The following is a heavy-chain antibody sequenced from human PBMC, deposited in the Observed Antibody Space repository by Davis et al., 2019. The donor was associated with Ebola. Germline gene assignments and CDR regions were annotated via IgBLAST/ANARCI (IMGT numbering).Heavy chain of an antibody. Sequence: GGSLRLSCAASGFKFSSFAMSWVRQAPGKGLEWVSGLSGSGDNTYYADSVRGRFTVSRDNSKNTLYLQMDSLSAEDTAVYYCAKGHFCTGGSCFRRLEFLGDYWGQGTLVTVAS. CDR1: GFKFSSFA. J-gene: IGHJ4*02. D-gene: IGHD2-15*01. V-gene: IGHV3-23*01. CDR2: LSGSGDNT. CDR3: AKGHFCTGGSCFRRLEFLGDY.